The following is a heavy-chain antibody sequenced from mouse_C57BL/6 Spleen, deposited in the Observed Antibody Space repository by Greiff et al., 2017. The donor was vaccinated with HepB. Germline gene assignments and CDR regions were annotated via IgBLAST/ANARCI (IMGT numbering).Heavy chain of an antibody. CDR2: IYPGSGNT. V-gene: IGHV1-76*01. Sequence: VQLQQSGAELVRPGASVKLSCKASGYTFTDYYINWVKQRPGQGLEWIARIYPGSGNTYYNEKFKGKATLTAEKSSSTAYMQLSSLTAEDSAVYFCARANYGSSYQDYWGQGTTLTVSS. CDR1: GYTFTDYY. D-gene: IGHD1-1*01. J-gene: IGHJ2*01. CDR3: ARANYGSSYQDY.